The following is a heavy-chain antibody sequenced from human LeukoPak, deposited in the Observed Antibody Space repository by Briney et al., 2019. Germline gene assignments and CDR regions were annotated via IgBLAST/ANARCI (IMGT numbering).Heavy chain of an antibody. V-gene: IGHV3-30*02. CDR3: AKGGIVVVPAAQTFDY. CDR2: IRYDGSNK. D-gene: IGHD2-2*01. J-gene: IGHJ4*02. Sequence: GGSLRLSCAASGFTFSSYGMHWVGQAPGKGLEWVAFIRYDGSNKYYADSVKGRFTISRDNSKNTLYLQMNSLRAEDTAVYYCAKGGIVVVPAAQTFDYWGQGTLVTVSS. CDR1: GFTFSSYG.